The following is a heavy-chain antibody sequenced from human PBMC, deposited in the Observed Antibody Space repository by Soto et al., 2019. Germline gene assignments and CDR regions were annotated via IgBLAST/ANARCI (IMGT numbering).Heavy chain of an antibody. CDR2: IYYSGST. V-gene: IGHV4-39*01. Sequence: QLQLQESGPGLVKPSETLSLTCTVSGGSISSSSYYWGWIRQPPGKGLEWIGSIYYSGSTYYNPSLKSRVTISVDTSKNQFSLKLSSVTAADTAVYYCARPKTSWETPELYGMDVWGQGTTVTVSS. CDR1: GGSISSSSYY. CDR3: ARPKTSWETPELYGMDV. D-gene: IGHD1-26*01. J-gene: IGHJ6*02.